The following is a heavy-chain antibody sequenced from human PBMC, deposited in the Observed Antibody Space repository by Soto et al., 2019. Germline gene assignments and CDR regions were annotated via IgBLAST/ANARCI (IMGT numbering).Heavy chain of an antibody. CDR3: ARPRSHYYHRSAERAFDI. Sequence: QVQLVQSGAEVKKPGSSVKVSCKASGGTFNNYAISWVRQAPGQGLEWMGGIIPLFGTTNYAQKFQGRVTITADESTSTAYMELSSLRSEDTAFYYCARPRSHYYHRSAERAFDIWGQGTMVTVSS. J-gene: IGHJ3*02. CDR2: IIPLFGTT. D-gene: IGHD3-22*01. CDR1: GGTFNNYA. V-gene: IGHV1-69*01.